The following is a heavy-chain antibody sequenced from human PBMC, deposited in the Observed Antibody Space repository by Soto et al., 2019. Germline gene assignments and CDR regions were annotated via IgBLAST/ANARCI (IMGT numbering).Heavy chain of an antibody. CDR1: GGSFSYFY. Sequence: SATRALTCVIYGGSFSYFYWRWIRPPPDKGQAWIAEVNHRRRTNNNSSLKSRLPISMDTSKKYFSLRLTSVTAADTAVYFCVSQRTTVPTQAYFDYWGPGALVTVSS. CDR3: VSQRTTVPTQAYFDY. J-gene: IGHJ4*02. V-gene: IGHV4-34*01. CDR2: VNHRRRT. D-gene: IGHD4-17*01.